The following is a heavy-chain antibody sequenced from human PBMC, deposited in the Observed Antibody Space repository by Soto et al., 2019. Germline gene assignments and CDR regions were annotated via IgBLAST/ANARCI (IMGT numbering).Heavy chain of an antibody. CDR3: AHSLWPIAVAGTGNDACDI. CDR2: IYWDDDK. V-gene: IGHV2-5*02. CDR1: GFSLSTSGVG. J-gene: IGHJ3*02. Sequence: QITLKESGPTLVKPTQTLTLTCTFSGFSLSTSGVGVGWIRQPPGKALECLALIYWDDDKRYSPSLKSRLTITKDTSKNQVVLTMTNRYPVDTATYSCAHSLWPIAVAGTGNDACDIWGQGTMFTVSS. D-gene: IGHD6-19*01.